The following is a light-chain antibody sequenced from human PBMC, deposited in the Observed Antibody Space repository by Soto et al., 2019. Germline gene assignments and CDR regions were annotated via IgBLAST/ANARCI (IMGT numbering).Light chain of an antibody. CDR1: SSAVGGYNY. CDR2: DVS. Sequence: QPALTQPASGSGSPGQSSTLSFTGTSSAVGGYNYVSWYQQHPGKAPNLMIYDVSNRPSGVSNRFSGSKSGNTASLTISGLQAEDEADYYCSSYTSSSTLGGVFGTGTKVTVL. CDR3: SSYTSSSTLGGV. V-gene: IGLV2-14*01. J-gene: IGLJ1*01.